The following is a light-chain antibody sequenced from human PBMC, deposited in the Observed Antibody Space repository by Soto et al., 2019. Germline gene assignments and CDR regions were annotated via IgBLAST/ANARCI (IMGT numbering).Light chain of an antibody. J-gene: IGKJ1*01. CDR3: HQYNNWPWT. Sequence: ENVFSQTPATLSLSPGARATLSCMASQRVSSHLAWYQQKPGQPPRLLIYAASTRATGIAGRFSGSGSETEFTLIIRSLQSEDSALYYCHQYNNWPWTFGQGTKVDI. CDR2: AAS. CDR1: QRVSSH. V-gene: IGKV3-15*01.